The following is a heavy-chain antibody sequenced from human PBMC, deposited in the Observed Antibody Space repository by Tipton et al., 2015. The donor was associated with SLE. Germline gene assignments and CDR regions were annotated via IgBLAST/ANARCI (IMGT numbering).Heavy chain of an antibody. Sequence: SLRLSCAASGFTFSSYGMHWVRQAPGKGLEWVAVIWYDGSNKYYADSVKGRFTISRDNSKNTLYLQMNSLRAEDTAVYYCARKVVVPGATRDSFGLDVWGPGTTVTVSS. J-gene: IGHJ6*02. CDR2: IWYDGSNK. CDR1: GFTFSSYG. D-gene: IGHD2-2*01. V-gene: IGHV3-33*08. CDR3: ARKVVVPGATRDSFGLDV.